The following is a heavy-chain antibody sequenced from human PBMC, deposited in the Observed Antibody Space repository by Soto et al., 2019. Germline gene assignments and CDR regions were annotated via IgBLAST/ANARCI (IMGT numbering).Heavy chain of an antibody. Sequence: QVQLVQSGAEVKKPGSSVKVSCKASGGTFSSYTISWVRQAPGQGLEWMGRIIPILGIANYAQKFQGRVTITADKSTSTAYMELSSLRSKDTAVYYCARDGSGYYHDAFDIWGQGTMVNVSS. CDR1: GGTFSSYT. J-gene: IGHJ3*02. CDR2: IIPILGIA. D-gene: IGHD3-3*01. CDR3: ARDGSGYYHDAFDI. V-gene: IGHV1-69*08.